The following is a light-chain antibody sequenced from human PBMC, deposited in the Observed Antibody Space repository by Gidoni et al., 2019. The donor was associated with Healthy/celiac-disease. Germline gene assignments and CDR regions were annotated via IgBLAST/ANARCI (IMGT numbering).Light chain of an antibody. CDR2: GAS. J-gene: IGKJ4*01. CDR3: QQYGSSPLT. CDR1: QSASSSY. Sequence: EIVLTQSPGTLSLSPGERATLSCRASQSASSSYLAWYQQKPGQAPRLLIYGASSGSGTDFTLTISRLEPEDFAVYYCQQYGSSPLTFGGGTKVEIK. V-gene: IGKV3-20*01.